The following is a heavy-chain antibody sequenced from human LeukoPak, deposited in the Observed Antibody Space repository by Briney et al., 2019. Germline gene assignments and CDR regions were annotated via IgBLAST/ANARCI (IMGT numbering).Heavy chain of an antibody. CDR1: GGTFSSFA. J-gene: IGHJ4*02. Sequence: SVKVSCKASGGTFSSFAISWVRQAPGQGLEWMGGLIPVFGTSNYAQTFQDRVAITADESTTTTYMELSSLRSEDTAVYYCARGPQSSGFTDYWGQGTLVTVSS. CDR3: ARGPQSSGFTDY. CDR2: LIPVFGTS. V-gene: IGHV1-69*13. D-gene: IGHD5-12*01.